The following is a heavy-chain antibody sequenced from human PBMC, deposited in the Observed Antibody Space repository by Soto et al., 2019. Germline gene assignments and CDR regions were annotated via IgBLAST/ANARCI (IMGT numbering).Heavy chain of an antibody. V-gene: IGHV4-61*01. CDR3: ARVQVRYQLPYN. J-gene: IGHJ4*02. D-gene: IGHD2-2*01. Sequence: PSETLSLTCTVSGGSVSSGSYYWSWIRQPPGKGLEWIGYIYYSGSTNYNPSLKSRVTISVDTSKNQFSLKLSSVTAADTAVYYCARVQVRYQLPYNWGQGTLVTVSS. CDR1: GGSVSSGSYY. CDR2: IYYSGST.